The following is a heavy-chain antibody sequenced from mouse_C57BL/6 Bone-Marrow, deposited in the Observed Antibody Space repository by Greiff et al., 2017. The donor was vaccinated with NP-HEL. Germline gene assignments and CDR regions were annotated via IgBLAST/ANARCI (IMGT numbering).Heavy chain of an antibody. CDR2: IYLRSGNT. V-gene: IGHV1-81*01. J-gene: IGHJ2*01. CDR1: ASTFTSYG. Sequence: QFHLQQSGAELPRPGASVRLSCRASASTFTSYGISWLRQRTGQGLEWIGGIYLRSGNTYYNEKFKGKATLTADKSSSTAYMELRSLTSEDSAVYFCARRPYWGQGTTLTVSS. CDR3: ARRPY.